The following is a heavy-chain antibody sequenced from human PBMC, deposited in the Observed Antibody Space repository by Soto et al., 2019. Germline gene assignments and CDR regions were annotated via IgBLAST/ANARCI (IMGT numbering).Heavy chain of an antibody. Sequence: GGSLRLSCAASGFTFSSYWMSWVRHAPGKGLEWVANIKQDGSEKYYVDSVKGRFTISRDNAKNSLYLQMNSLRAEDTAVYYCARPGYSSSWYFDYWGQGTLVTVSS. CDR2: IKQDGSEK. D-gene: IGHD6-13*01. CDR3: ARPGYSSSWYFDY. CDR1: GFTFSSYW. V-gene: IGHV3-7*01. J-gene: IGHJ4*02.